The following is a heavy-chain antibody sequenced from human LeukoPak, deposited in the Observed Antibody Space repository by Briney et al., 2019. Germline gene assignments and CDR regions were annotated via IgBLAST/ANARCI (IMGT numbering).Heavy chain of an antibody. Sequence: SVKVSCKASRVTFNSCSISWVRQAPGHGLDWMGRIIPLLGIVNYAQKFQGKVTITANKSTNTAYMELSGLRSEDTAMYYCASDRTIAAAVDPFDIWGQGTMVTVSP. CDR3: ASDRTIAAAVDPFDI. D-gene: IGHD6-13*01. J-gene: IGHJ3*02. CDR1: RVTFNSCS. V-gene: IGHV1-69*04. CDR2: IIPLLGIV.